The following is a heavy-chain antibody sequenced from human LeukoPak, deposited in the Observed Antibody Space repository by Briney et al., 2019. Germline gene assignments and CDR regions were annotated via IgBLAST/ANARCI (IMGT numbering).Heavy chain of an antibody. CDR1: GYTFTGYY. D-gene: IGHD5-18*01. CDR2: INPNSGGT. V-gene: IGHV1-2*06. J-gene: IGHJ3*02. Sequence: ASVKVSCKASGYTFTGYYMHWVRQAPGQGLEWMGRINPNSGGTNYAQKFQGRVTMTRDTSISTAYMELSSLRSDDTAVYYCARVVGIQLWLLNDAFDIWGQGTMVTVSS. CDR3: ARVVGIQLWLLNDAFDI.